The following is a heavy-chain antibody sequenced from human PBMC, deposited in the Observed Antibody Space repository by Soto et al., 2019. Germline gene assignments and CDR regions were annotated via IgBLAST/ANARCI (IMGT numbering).Heavy chain of an antibody. Sequence: PSETLSLTCAVSGYSISSSNWWGWIRQPPGKGLEWIGYIYYSGSTYYNPSLKSRVTMSVDTSKNQFSLKLSSVTAADTAVYYCARGLTRIDWFDPWGQGTLVTVSS. J-gene: IGHJ5*02. D-gene: IGHD2-15*01. V-gene: IGHV4-28*03. CDR1: GYSISSSNW. CDR3: ARGLTRIDWFDP. CDR2: IYYSGST.